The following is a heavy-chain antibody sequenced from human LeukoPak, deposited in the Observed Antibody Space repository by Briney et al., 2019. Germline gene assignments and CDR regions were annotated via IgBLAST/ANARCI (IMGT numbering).Heavy chain of an antibody. V-gene: IGHV3-9*01. CDR1: GFTFSSYA. Sequence: GGSLRLSCAASGFTFSSYAMHWVRQAPGKGLEWVSGISWNSGSIGYADSVKGRFTISRDNAKNSLYLQMNSLRAEDTALYYCAKDKIRLRVVGYFDLWGRGTLVTVSS. J-gene: IGHJ2*01. D-gene: IGHD2-21*01. CDR3: AKDKIRLRVVGYFDL. CDR2: ISWNSGSI.